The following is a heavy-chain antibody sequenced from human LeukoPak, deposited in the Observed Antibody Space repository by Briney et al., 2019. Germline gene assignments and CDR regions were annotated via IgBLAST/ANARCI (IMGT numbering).Heavy chain of an antibody. Sequence: ASVKVSCKASGYTFTSYYIHWVRQAPGQGLEWMGLINPSGGRTNYAQRFQGRVTMTRDMSTSIVYMELSSLRSEDTAVYYCARGRWDCGSGSYSDYYYYMDVWGKGTTVTISS. CDR2: INPSGGRT. D-gene: IGHD3-10*01. J-gene: IGHJ6*03. CDR3: ARGRWDCGSGSYSDYYYYMDV. V-gene: IGHV1-46*01. CDR1: GYTFTSYY.